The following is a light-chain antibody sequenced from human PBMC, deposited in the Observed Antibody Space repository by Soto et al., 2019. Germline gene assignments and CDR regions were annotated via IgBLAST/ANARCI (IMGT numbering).Light chain of an antibody. J-gene: IGKJ1*01. CDR2: AAS. CDR3: HRYDSCSRT. V-gene: IGKV3-15*01. CDR1: QSVSSN. Sequence: EIGMTQAPSSLSVSTGERATLSCRASQSVSSNLAWYQQKPGQAPKLLIYAASTRPSGIPARFSGSGSGTEFTFTISSRRLEDFAFSSCHRYDSCSRTFGQGTKVDIK.